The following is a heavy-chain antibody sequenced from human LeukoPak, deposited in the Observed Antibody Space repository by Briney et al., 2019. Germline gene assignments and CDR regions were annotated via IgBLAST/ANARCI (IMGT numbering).Heavy chain of an antibody. J-gene: IGHJ6*02. Sequence: GGSLRLSCAASGFTFSSYGMHWVRQAPGKGLEWVAVISYDGSNKYYADSVKGRFTISRDNSKNTLYLQMNSLRAEDTAVYYCAKDETAATGIAMDVWGQGTTVTVSS. CDR3: AKDETAATGIAMDV. CDR2: ISYDGSNK. CDR1: GFTFSSYG. V-gene: IGHV3-30*18. D-gene: IGHD6-13*01.